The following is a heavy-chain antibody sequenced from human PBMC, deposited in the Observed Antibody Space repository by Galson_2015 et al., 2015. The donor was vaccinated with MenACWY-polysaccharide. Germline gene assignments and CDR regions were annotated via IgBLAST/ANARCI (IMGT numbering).Heavy chain of an antibody. V-gene: IGHV3-74*01. Sequence: SLRLSCAASGFTFSSHWMHWVRQAPGKGLVWVSRTNGDGGATDYADSVKGRFTISRDNAKNTPYLQMNSLRAEDTAVYYCARAGAKYCRGGNCFFNWFDPWGQGTLVTVSS. J-gene: IGHJ5*02. CDR1: GFTFSSHW. CDR3: ARAGAKYCRGGNCFFNWFDP. D-gene: IGHD2-15*01. CDR2: TNGDGGAT.